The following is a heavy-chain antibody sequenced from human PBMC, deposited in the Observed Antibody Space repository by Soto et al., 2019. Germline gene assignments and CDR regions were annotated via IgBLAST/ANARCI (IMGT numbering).Heavy chain of an antibody. D-gene: IGHD1-26*01. Sequence: EVQLWESGGDLRQPGGSLRLSCAASGFTFTNYAMTWVRQTPGKGLEWVSGISASGGLKYYADSVQGRFTVSRDNSKNILYLKMDNLRDDDTALYYCARAVGAPSGWLDPWGQGTQVTVSS. V-gene: IGHV3-23*01. CDR3: ARAVGAPSGWLDP. CDR1: GFTFTNYA. J-gene: IGHJ5*02. CDR2: ISASGGLK.